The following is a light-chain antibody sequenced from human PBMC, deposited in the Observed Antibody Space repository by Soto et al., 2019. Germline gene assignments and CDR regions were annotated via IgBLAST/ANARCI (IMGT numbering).Light chain of an antibody. V-gene: IGKV3-15*01. CDR2: GAS. J-gene: IGKJ1*01. Sequence: ESGLTQSPATLSVSPGERATLSCRASQSVSSNLAWYQQKPGQAPRLLIYGASTRVTGIPARFSGSGSGTEFTLTISSLQSEDFAVYYCQQYNNWPPWTFGQGTKVDI. CDR1: QSVSSN. CDR3: QQYNNWPPWT.